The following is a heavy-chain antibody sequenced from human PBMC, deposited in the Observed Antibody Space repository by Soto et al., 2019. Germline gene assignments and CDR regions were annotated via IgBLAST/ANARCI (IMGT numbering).Heavy chain of an antibody. J-gene: IGHJ4*02. V-gene: IGHV5-51*01. D-gene: IGHD6-6*01. CDR2: IYPGDSDT. CDR1: GYSFTSYW. Sequence: GESLKISCNCSGYSFTSYWIRWVRQMPWKGLEWMGIIYPGDSDTRYSPSFQGQVTISADKSISTAYLQWSSLKASDTAMYYCARHASFSAARPPRELDYWGQGTQVTVSS. CDR3: ARHASFSAARPPRELDY.